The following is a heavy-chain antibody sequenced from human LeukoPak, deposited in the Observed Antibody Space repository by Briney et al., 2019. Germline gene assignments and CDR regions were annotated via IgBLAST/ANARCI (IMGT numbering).Heavy chain of an antibody. J-gene: IGHJ6*02. CDR2: ISYDGSNK. Sequence: PGRSLRLSCAASGFTFSSYAMHWVRQAPGKGLEWVAVISYDGSNKYYADSVKGRFTISGDNSKNTLYLQMNSLRAEDTAVYYCARGPERTGVGTRYYYDMDVWGQGTTVTVSS. D-gene: IGHD2-8*01. V-gene: IGHV3-30-3*01. CDR1: GFTFSSYA. CDR3: ARGPERTGVGTRYYYDMDV.